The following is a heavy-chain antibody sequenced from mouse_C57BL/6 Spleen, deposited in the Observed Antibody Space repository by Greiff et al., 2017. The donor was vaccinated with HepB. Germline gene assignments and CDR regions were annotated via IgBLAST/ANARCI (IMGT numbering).Heavy chain of an antibody. D-gene: IGHD1-1*01. CDR2: IYPGSGST. J-gene: IGHJ4*01. CDR3: ARGTTVPHAMDY. CDR1: GYTFTSYW. V-gene: IGHV1-55*01. Sequence: QVQLQQSGAELVKPGASVKMSCKASGYTFTSYWITWVKQRPGQGLEWIGDIYPGSGSTNYNEKFKSKATLTVDTSSSTAYMQLSSLTSEDSAVYYCARGTTVPHAMDYWGQGTSVTVSS.